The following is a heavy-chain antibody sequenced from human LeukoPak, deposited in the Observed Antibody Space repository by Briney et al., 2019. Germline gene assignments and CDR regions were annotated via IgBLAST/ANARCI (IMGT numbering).Heavy chain of an antibody. CDR1: GDSISSYY. CDR2: IYSSGNT. Sequence: SETLSLTCTVSGDSISSYYWSWIRQTAGKGLEWIGRIYSSGNTNYNPSLRSRITMSVDTSKSQLSLRLNSVTAADTAVYYCARNGVTSGVRNYYYMDVWGKGTTVTVSS. D-gene: IGHD2-21*02. CDR3: ARNGVTSGVRNYYYMDV. J-gene: IGHJ6*03. V-gene: IGHV4-4*07.